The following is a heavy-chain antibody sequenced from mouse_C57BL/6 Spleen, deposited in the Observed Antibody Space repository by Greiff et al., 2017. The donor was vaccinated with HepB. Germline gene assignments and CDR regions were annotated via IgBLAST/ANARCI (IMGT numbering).Heavy chain of an antibody. V-gene: IGHV5-17*01. CDR3: ARPLYGSSSYYAMDY. CDR2: ISSGSSTI. J-gene: IGHJ4*01. CDR1: GFTFSDYG. D-gene: IGHD1-1*01. Sequence: EVKVVESGGGLVKPGGSLKLSCAASGFTFSDYGMHWVRQAPEKGLEWVAYISSGSSTIYYADTVKGRFTISRDNAKNTLFLQMTSLRSEDTAMYYCARPLYGSSSYYAMDYWGQGTSVTVSS.